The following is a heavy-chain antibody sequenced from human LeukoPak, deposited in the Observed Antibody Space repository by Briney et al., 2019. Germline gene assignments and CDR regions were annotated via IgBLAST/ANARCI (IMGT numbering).Heavy chain of an antibody. CDR3: ARDLDQYNGRFGGFGHDF. D-gene: IGHD3-10*01. CDR2: ISVYNGNT. J-gene: IGHJ4*02. CDR1: GYTFIHYG. Sequence: ASVKVSCKASGYTFIHYGINWVRQAPGQGLEWMGWISVYNGNTNYAQSLQGRVTMPTGTSTSTVYMEMRSLTSDDTAVYYCARDLDQYNGRFGGFGHDFWGQGTLVTVSS. V-gene: IGHV1-18*01.